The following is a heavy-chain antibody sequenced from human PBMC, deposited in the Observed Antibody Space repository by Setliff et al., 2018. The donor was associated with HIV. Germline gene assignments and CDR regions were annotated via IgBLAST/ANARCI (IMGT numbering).Heavy chain of an antibody. D-gene: IGHD2-15*01. CDR1: GFTFSDYY. CDR3: ASKVYCSGYSCYHVDAFDI. J-gene: IGHJ3*02. Sequence: GGSLRLSCVVSGFTFSDYYMSWIRQAPGKGLEWVAYISNSGSLIYYAYSVNGRFTISRENAKNSLYLQMNSLRAEDTAVYYCASKVYCSGYSCYHVDAFDIWGQGTMVTVSS. CDR2: ISNSGSLI. V-gene: IGHV3-11*01.